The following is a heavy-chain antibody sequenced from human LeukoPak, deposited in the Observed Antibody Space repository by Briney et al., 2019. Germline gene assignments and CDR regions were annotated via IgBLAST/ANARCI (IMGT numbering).Heavy chain of an antibody. CDR3: AKDLTGGWSLDY. CDR2: IQYDGNDK. V-gene: IGHV3-30*02. Sequence: PGGSLRLSCAASGFTFSSCAMHWVRQAPGKGLEWVALIQYDGNDKNYADSVKGRFTISRDNSKNTLYLQMNSLRAEDTAVYYCAKDLTGGWSLDYWGQGTLATVSS. J-gene: IGHJ4*02. D-gene: IGHD6-19*01. CDR1: GFTFSSCA.